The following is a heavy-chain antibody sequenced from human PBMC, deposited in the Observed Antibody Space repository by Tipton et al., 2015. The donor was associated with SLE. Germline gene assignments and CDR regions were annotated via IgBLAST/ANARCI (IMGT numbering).Heavy chain of an antibody. CDR1: GGSVSSGSHY. CDR2: IDDSGNT. J-gene: IGHJ6*03. CDR3: ARASSSSWDTGYYYYMDV. Sequence: TLSLTCTVSGGSVSSGSHYWSWIRQPPGKGLEWIGYIDDSGNTDYTPSLKSRVTISVDTSKNQFSLKLSSVTAADTAVYYCARASSSSWDTGYYYYMDVWGKGTTVTVSS. V-gene: IGHV4-61*01. D-gene: IGHD6-13*01.